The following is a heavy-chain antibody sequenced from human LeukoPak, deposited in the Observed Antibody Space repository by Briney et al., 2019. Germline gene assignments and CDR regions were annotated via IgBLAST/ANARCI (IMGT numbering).Heavy chain of an antibody. V-gene: IGHV3-73*01. D-gene: IGHD3-22*01. CDR1: GFTFSGSA. CDR3: TDYYYDSSGYPIPAY. Sequence: RTGGSLRLSCAASGFTFSGSAIHWVRQPSGKGLEWVGRVGSKADGCATAYGASVKGRFTISRDDSKNTAWLQMNSLKSEDTAVYYCTDYYYDSSGYPIPAYWGQGTLVTVSS. J-gene: IGHJ4*02. CDR2: VGSKADGCAT.